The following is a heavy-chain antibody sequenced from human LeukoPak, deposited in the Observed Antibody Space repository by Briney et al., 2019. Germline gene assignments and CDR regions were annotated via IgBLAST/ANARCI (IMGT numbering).Heavy chain of an antibody. CDR3: AKGDGSFS. J-gene: IGHJ4*02. CDR2: ISWNSGSI. Sequence: GGSLRLSCAASGFTFDDYAMHWVRQAPGKGLEWVSGISWNSGSIGHADSVKGRFTISRDNAKNSLYLQMNSLRAEDTALYYCAKGDGSFSWGQGTLVTVSS. V-gene: IGHV3-9*01. CDR1: GFTFDDYA.